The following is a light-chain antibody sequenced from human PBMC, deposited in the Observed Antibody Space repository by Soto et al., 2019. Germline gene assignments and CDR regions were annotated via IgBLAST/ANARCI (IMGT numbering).Light chain of an antibody. Sequence: DIQMTQSPSSLSASVGDRVTITCRASQSITSYLNWYQQKPGKAPKLLIYAASSLQSGVPSRFSGSGSETNFTFTISSLQPEGFSGYHWPQSYSTPRTFGQGTKV. J-gene: IGKJ1*01. CDR2: AAS. CDR1: QSITSY. V-gene: IGKV1-39*01. CDR3: PQSYSTPRT.